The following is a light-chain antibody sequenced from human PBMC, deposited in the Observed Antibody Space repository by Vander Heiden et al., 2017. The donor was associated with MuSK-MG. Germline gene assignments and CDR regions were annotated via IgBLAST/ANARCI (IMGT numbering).Light chain of an antibody. Sequence: QSAMTQPHSAYGSPGQSVTISCTGTRRDVGGSNYVSWYQHHPGNPPKLILSEGIKRPSGVPARFSGSKSGNTASLTVSGRQAEDDADYYGSSDAGTNRVVFGGGTRLTVL. CDR2: EGI. V-gene: IGLV2-8*01. J-gene: IGLJ2*01. CDR1: RRDVGGSNY. CDR3: SSDAGTNRVV.